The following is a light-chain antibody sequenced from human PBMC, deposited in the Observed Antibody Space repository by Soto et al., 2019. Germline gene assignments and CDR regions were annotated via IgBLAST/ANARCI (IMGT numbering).Light chain of an antibody. J-gene: IGKJ4*01. CDR2: DAS. Sequence: EIVLTQSPATLSLSPGYRATLSCRARQSVSSYLAWYQQKPGQAPRLLIYDASNRATGIPARFSGSGSGTDFTLTITTLEPEDFVLYYCQQRSNWPSTFGGGTKVEIK. CDR1: QSVSSY. CDR3: QQRSNWPST. V-gene: IGKV3-11*01.